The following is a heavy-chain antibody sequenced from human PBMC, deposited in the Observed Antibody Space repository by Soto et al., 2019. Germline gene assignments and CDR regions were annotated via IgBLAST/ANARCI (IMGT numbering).Heavy chain of an antibody. V-gene: IGHV1-69*06. D-gene: IGHD6-6*01. J-gene: IGHJ6*02. Sequence: EASVKVSCKASGGTFSSYAISWVRQAPGQGLEWMGGIIPIFGTANYAQKFQGRVTITADKSTSTAYMELSSLRSEDTAVYYCARGPSIAARLPSYYYYYGMDVWGQGTTVTVSS. CDR3: ARGPSIAARLPSYYYYYGMDV. CDR1: GGTFSSYA. CDR2: IIPIFGTA.